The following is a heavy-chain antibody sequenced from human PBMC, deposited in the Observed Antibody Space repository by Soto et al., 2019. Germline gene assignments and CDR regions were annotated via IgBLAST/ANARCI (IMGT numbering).Heavy chain of an antibody. D-gene: IGHD2-21*01. V-gene: IGHV3-74*01. CDR1: GFTFYNHW. CDR2: VNSDGSTT. Sequence: EVQLVESGGGLVQPGGSLRLSCATSGFTFYNHWMHWVRHAPGTGLVWVSRVNSDGSTTNYADSVMGRFTISRDNAKNTVYLQMNSLRAEDTAVYYCARGLRGLCGLDVWGQGTPITVSS. J-gene: IGHJ6*02. CDR3: ARGLRGLCGLDV.